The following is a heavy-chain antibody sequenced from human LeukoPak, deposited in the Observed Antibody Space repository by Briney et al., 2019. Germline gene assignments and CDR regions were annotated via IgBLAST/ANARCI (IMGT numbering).Heavy chain of an antibody. CDR2: IIPIVGIA. V-gene: IGHV1-69*10. D-gene: IGHD3-22*01. J-gene: IGHJ4*02. Sequence: GASVRVSCKASGGTFSSYAMSWVRQAPGQGLEWMGRIIPIVGIANYAQKVQGRVTITADKSKSRAYMEMSSLRAEDTAVYYCARALTDYYDSSGYSPLIHWGQGTLVTVSS. CDR3: ARALTDYYDSSGYSPLIH. CDR1: GGTFSSYA.